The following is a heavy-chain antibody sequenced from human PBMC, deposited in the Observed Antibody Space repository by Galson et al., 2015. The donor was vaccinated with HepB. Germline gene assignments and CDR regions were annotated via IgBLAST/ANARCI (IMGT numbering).Heavy chain of an antibody. D-gene: IGHD6-19*01. J-gene: IGHJ4*02. CDR1: GFTFSNAW. CDR2: IKSKTDGGTT. CDR3: TTEPDDIAVAGTTFDY. Sequence: LSLSCAASGFTFSNAWMRWVRQAPGKGLEWVGRIKSKTDGGTTDYAAPVKGRFTISRDDSKNTLYLQMNSLKTEDTAVYYCTTEPDDIAVAGTTFDYWGQGTLVTVSS. V-gene: IGHV3-15*01.